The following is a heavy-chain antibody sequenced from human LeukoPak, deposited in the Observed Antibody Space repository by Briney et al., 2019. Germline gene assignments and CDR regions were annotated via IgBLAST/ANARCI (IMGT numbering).Heavy chain of an antibody. Sequence: SETLSLTCAVYGGSFSGYYWSWIRQPPGKGLEWIGEINHSGSTNYNPSLKSRVTISVDTSKNQFSLKLSSVTAADTAVYYCARANIVVVVAATPYYYYYYMDVWGKGTTVTVSS. CDR2: INHSGST. V-gene: IGHV4-34*01. CDR3: ARANIVVVVAATPYYYYYYMDV. J-gene: IGHJ6*03. D-gene: IGHD2-15*01. CDR1: GGSFSGYY.